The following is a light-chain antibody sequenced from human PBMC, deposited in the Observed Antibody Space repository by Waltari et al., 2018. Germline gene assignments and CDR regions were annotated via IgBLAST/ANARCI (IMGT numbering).Light chain of an antibody. CDR2: EVS. J-gene: IGLJ2*01. V-gene: IGLV2-14*01. Sequence: QSALTQPASVSGSPGQSITISCTGTSSDVGGYTYVSWYQQHPGKAPKLMIYEVSNRPSGVSNRFSGSKSGNTASLTISGLQPEDEADYYCSSYASTITVVFGGGTKLTVL. CDR3: SSYASTITVV. CDR1: SSDVGGYTY.